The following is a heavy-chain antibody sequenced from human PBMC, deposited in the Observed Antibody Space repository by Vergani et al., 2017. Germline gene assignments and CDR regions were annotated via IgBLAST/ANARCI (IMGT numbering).Heavy chain of an antibody. CDR1: GGTFSSYA. CDR3: ARVVIEQWLEQYWYFDL. Sequence: QVQLVQSGAEVKKPGSSVKVSCKASGGTFSSYAISWVRQAPGQGLEWMGGIIPIFGTANYAQKFQGRVTITADESTSTAYMELSSLRSEDMAVYYCARVVIEQWLEQYWYFDLWGRGTLVTVSS. V-gene: IGHV1-69*01. J-gene: IGHJ2*01. CDR2: IIPIFGTA. D-gene: IGHD6-19*01.